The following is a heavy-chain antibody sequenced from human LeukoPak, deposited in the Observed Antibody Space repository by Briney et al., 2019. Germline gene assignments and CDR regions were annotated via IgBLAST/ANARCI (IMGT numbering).Heavy chain of an antibody. Sequence: GGTLRLSCAASGFIFSSYGMTWVRQAPGKGLEWVSAISGSGSGGSTYYADSVKGRFTISRDNSKNTLYLQMNSLRVEDTAVYYCAKATSVTTLFDYWGQGTLVTVSS. V-gene: IGHV3-23*01. CDR1: GFIFSSYG. D-gene: IGHD4-17*01. CDR3: AKATSVTTLFDY. J-gene: IGHJ4*02. CDR2: ISGSGSGGST.